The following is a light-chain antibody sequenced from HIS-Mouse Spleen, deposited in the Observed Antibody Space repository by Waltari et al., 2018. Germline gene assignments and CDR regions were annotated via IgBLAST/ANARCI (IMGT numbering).Light chain of an antibody. Sequence: QSALTQPRPVSGSPGQSVTISCTGTSSDVGGYNYVSWYQQHPGKAPKLMIYDVSKRPSGVPDRFSGSKSGNTASLTISGLQAEDEADYYCCSYAGSSVFGGGTKLTVL. J-gene: IGLJ2*01. CDR2: DVS. V-gene: IGLV2-11*01. CDR1: SSDVGGYNY. CDR3: CSYAGSSV.